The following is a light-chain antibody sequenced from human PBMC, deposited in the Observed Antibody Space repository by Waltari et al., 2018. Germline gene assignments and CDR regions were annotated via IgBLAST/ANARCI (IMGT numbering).Light chain of an antibody. CDR2: EVT. CDR1: SPYVEGYDP. CDR3: SSYAGGSSLM. Sequence: QSALTQPPSASGSPGQSITISCTGISPYVEGYDPASWYQQHPGKAPKLLIYEVTKRPSGVPDRFSGSKSDNTASLAVSGLQAEDEADYYCSSYAGGSSLMFGGGTKLTVL. V-gene: IGLV2-8*01. J-gene: IGLJ3*02.